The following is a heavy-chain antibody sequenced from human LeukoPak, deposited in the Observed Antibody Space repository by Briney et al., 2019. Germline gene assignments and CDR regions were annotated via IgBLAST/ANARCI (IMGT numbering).Heavy chain of an antibody. V-gene: IGHV3-21*06. J-gene: IGHJ4*02. CDR2: ISSSSSYI. D-gene: IGHD6-19*01. Sequence: GGSLRLSCAASGFTFSTYSMNWVRQAPGKGLEWVSSISSSSSYIYYADSLKGRFTISRDNAKNSLYLQMNSLRAEDTAVYYCARGGIQVSGIDEFDYWGQGTLVTVSS. CDR3: ARGGIQVSGIDEFDY. CDR1: GFTFSTYS.